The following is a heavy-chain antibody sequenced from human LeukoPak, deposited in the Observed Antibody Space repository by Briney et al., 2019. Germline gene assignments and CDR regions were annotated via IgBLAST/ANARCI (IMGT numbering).Heavy chain of an antibody. D-gene: IGHD6-6*01. CDR3: ARGMFRLAAGPVPSYY. CDR1: GFTFDDYA. V-gene: IGHV3-9*01. CDR2: ISWNSGSI. J-gene: IGHJ4*02. Sequence: PGGSLRLSCAASGFTFDDYAMHWVRQAPGKGLEWVSGISWNSGSIGYADSVKGRFTISRDNAKNSLYLQMNSLRSEDTAVYYCARGMFRLAAGPVPSYYWGQGTLVTVSS.